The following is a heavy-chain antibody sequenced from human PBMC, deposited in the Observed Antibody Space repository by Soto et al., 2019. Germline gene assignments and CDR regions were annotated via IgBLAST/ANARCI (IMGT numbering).Heavy chain of an antibody. CDR2: ISDSGGST. CDR1: GFTFSIYA. Sequence: EVQLLESGGGLVQPGGSLRLSCAASGFTFSIYAMTWVRQAPGKGLEWVSAISDSGGSTYYADSVKGRFTISRDNSKSTLYLQMNSLRAEDTAVYYCAKDRYSSSRYFDLWGRGTLVTVSS. D-gene: IGHD6-13*01. CDR3: AKDRYSSSRYFDL. J-gene: IGHJ2*01. V-gene: IGHV3-23*01.